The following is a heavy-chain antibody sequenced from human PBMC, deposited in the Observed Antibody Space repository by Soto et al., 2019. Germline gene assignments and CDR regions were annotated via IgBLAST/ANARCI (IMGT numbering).Heavy chain of an antibody. Sequence: PGGSLRLSCAASGFTFSSYSMNWVRQAPGKGLEWVSSISSSSSYMYYADSVKGRFTISRDNAKNSLYLQMNSLRAEDTAVYFCARDLPYYDSSGYYPYYFDYWGQGTLVTVSS. V-gene: IGHV3-21*01. CDR1: GFTFSSYS. D-gene: IGHD3-22*01. CDR3: ARDLPYYDSSGYYPYYFDY. CDR2: ISSSSSYM. J-gene: IGHJ4*02.